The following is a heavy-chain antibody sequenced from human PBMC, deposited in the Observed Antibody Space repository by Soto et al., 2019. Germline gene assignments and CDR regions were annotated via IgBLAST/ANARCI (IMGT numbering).Heavy chain of an antibody. V-gene: IGHV4-59*06. CDR3: ARWPDP. CDR1: GASISDLY. CDR2: IYYSGST. J-gene: IGHJ5*02. Sequence: PSETLSLTCTVSGASISDLYWSWLRQHPGKGLEWIGYIYYSGSTYYNPSLKSRVTISVDTSKNQFSLKLSSVTAADTAVYYCARWPDPWGQGTLVTVSS.